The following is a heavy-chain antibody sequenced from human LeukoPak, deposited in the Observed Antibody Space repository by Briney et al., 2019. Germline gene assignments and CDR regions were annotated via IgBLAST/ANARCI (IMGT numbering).Heavy chain of an antibody. D-gene: IGHD6-19*01. CDR3: ARETKLAVAGTGIDY. CDR2: IWYDGSNK. V-gene: IGHV3-33*01. CDR1: GFTFSSYG. Sequence: GGSLRLSCAASGFTFSSYGMHWVRQAPGKGLEWVAVIWYDGSNKYSADSVKGRFTISRDNSKITLYLQMNSLRAEDTAVHYCARETKLAVAGTGIDYWGQGTLVTVSS. J-gene: IGHJ4*02.